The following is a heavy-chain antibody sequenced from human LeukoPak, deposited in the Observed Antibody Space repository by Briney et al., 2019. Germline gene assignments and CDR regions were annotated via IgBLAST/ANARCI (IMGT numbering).Heavy chain of an antibody. CDR2: IIPILGIA. D-gene: IGHD3-16*02. Sequence: GASVKVSCKASGYTFTSYGISWVRQAPGQGLEWMGRIIPILGIANYAQKFQGRVTITADKSTSTAYMELSSLRSEDTAVYYCARNYDYVWGSYRRQRTGDPSVGPDDYWGQGTLVTVSS. CDR3: ARNYDYVWGSYRRQRTGDPSVGPDDY. CDR1: GYTFTSYG. J-gene: IGHJ4*02. V-gene: IGHV1-69*04.